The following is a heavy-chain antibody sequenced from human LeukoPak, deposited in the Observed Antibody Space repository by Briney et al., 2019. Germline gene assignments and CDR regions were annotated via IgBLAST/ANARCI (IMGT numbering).Heavy chain of an antibody. V-gene: IGHV4-34*01. CDR2: INHSGST. CDR1: GGSFSGYY. D-gene: IGHD3-22*01. J-gene: IGHJ3*02. CDR3: ARGEREVTMIVVTHGAFDI. Sequence: SETLSLTCAVYGGSFSGYYWSWIRQPPGKGLEWIGEINHSGSTNYNPSLKSRVTISVDRSKNQFSLKLSSVTAADTAVYYCARGEREVTMIVVTHGAFDIWGQGTMVTVSS.